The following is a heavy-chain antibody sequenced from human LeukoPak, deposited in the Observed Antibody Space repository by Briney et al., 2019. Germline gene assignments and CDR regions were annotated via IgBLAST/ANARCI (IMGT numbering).Heavy chain of an antibody. D-gene: IGHD6-19*01. CDR2: IYDSGTT. V-gene: IGHV3-53*01. J-gene: IGHJ4*02. CDR3: AGRRSSGWYAY. Sequence: GGSLRLTWATSGFTVSSNYMSWVRKAQGKGMEWVSVIYDSGTTYYTDSVKGRFLIFRDTSKNTVDLQMNSLRVEDTAVYYCAGRRSSGWYAYWGQGTLVTVSS. CDR1: GFTVSSNY.